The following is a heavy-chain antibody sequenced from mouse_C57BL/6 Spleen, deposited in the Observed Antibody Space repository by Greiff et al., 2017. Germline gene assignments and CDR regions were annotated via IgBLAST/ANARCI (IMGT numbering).Heavy chain of an antibody. CDR1: GFSFNTYA. J-gene: IGHJ3*01. D-gene: IGHD1-1*01. CDR3: VSYDYGSSSAWFAY. Sequence: EVQLVESGGGLVQPKGSLKLSCAASGFSFNTYAMTWVRQAPGKGLEWVAHIRSKSNNYATYYADSVKDRFTISRDDSESMLYLQMNNLKTEDTAMYYCVSYDYGSSSAWFAYWGQGTLVTVSA. V-gene: IGHV10-1*01. CDR2: IRSKSNNYAT.